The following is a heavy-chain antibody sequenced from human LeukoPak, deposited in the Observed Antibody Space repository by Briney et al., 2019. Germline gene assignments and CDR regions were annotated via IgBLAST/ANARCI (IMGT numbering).Heavy chain of an antibody. D-gene: IGHD6-19*01. Sequence: PGGSLRLSCAASGFTFSSYGMHWGRQAPGKGLEGVAFIRYDGSNKYYADSVKARFTLSRDNSKNTMYLQMITLRAEDTAVYYCATGYSSGWYGRLDYWGQGTLVTVSS. CDR2: IRYDGSNK. J-gene: IGHJ4*02. V-gene: IGHV3-30*02. CDR1: GFTFSSYG. CDR3: ATGYSSGWYGRLDY.